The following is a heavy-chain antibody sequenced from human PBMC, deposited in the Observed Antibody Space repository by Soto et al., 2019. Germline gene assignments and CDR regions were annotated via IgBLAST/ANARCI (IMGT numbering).Heavy chain of an antibody. CDR3: ARYYESSGYSWFHP. D-gene: IGHD3-22*01. CDR1: GASIRGFD. CDR2: FYATGTT. V-gene: IGHV4-4*07. J-gene: IGHJ5*02. Sequence: PSATLSLTYTVSGASIRGFDWSWIRKSAGKGLEWIGRFYATGTTDYNPSLKSRVMTSVDTSKKQFSLKLRSLAAADTAVYYCARYYESSGYSWFHPWGQGTLVTVS.